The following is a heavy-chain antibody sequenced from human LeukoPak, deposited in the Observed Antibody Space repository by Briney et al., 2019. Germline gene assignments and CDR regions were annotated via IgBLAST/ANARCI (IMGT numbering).Heavy chain of an antibody. Sequence: SQTLSLTCTFSGGSISSGGYYWSWIPQHPGKGLEWVGYIYYSGSTYYNPSLKSRVTISVDTSKNQFSLKLSSVTAADTAVYYCARGIYSGYDRSFDWWGQGTLVTVSS. CDR3: ARGIYSGYDRSFDW. J-gene: IGHJ4*02. D-gene: IGHD5-12*01. CDR1: GGSISSGGYY. CDR2: IYYSGST. V-gene: IGHV4-31*03.